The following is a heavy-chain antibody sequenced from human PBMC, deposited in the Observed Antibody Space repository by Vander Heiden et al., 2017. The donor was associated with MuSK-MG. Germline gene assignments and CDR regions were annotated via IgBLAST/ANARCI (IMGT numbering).Heavy chain of an antibody. CDR1: GGPISSYY. J-gene: IGHJ4*02. CDR3: ARRLRDDSSGPFDY. CDR2: IYYSGST. D-gene: IGHD3-22*01. V-gene: IGHV4-59*08. Sequence: QVQLQESGPGLVKPSETLSLTCTVSGGPISSYYWSWIRQPPGKGLEWIEYIYYSGSTNYNPSLKSRVTISVDTSKNQFSLKLSSVTAADTAVYYCARRLRDDSSGPFDYWGQGTLVTVSS.